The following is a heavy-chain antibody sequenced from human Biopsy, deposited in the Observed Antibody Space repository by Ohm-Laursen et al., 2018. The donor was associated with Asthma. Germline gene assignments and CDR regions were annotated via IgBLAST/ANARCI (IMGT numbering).Heavy chain of an antibody. D-gene: IGHD2-15*01. V-gene: IGHV1-69*01. Sequence: SSVKVSCKSLRGTFNTYVIGWVRQAPGQGLEWMGGINSVFGTTTYPQKFQDRVTITADDSTSTVYMELSSLRSEDTAVYYFARKAGSCISRSCYSLDFWGQGTLVTGSS. CDR2: INSVFGTT. CDR3: ARKAGSCISRSCYSLDF. CDR1: RGTFNTYV. J-gene: IGHJ4*02.